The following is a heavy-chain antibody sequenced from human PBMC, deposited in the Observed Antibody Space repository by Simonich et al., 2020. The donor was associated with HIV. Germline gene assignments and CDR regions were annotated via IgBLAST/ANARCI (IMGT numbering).Heavy chain of an antibody. V-gene: IGHV4-34*01. CDR2: INHSGIT. Sequence: QVQLQQWGAGLLTPSETLSLTCAVYGGSFSGYYWSWIRQPPGKGLEWIGEINHSGITNYKSSLNSRATISVDKSKNQFSLKLSSVTAADTASYYCARRDRELILYFDYWGQGNLVTVSS. CDR1: GGSFSGYY. D-gene: IGHD3-3*01. J-gene: IGHJ4*02. CDR3: ARRDRELILYFDY.